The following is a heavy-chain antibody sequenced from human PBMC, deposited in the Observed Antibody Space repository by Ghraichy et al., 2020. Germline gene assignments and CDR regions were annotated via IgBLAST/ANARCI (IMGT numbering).Heavy chain of an antibody. Sequence: GESLNISCTASGFNFGDNAMNWIRQAPGKGLEWVSFIRGKAYGGTTEYAASVQGRFTISRDDSKSIVYLQMNSLKIEDTAVYYCTRGVPQTFPYYYYGLAVWGQGTTVTVSS. CDR1: GFNFGDNA. D-gene: IGHD3-3*02. J-gene: IGHJ6*02. CDR3: TRGVPQTFPYYYYGLAV. CDR2: IRGKAYGGTT. V-gene: IGHV3-49*03.